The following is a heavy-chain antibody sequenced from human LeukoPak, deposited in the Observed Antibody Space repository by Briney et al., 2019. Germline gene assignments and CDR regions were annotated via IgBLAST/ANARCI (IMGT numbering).Heavy chain of an antibody. CDR1: GYTFTSYY. Sequence: VASVKVSCKASGYTFTSYYMHWVRQAPGQGLEWMGRINPNGGVTNYAQNYQGRVTMTSDTSISTAYMELSRLRSDDTAVYYCARERKITVFGVACDYWGQGTLVTVSS. CDR3: ARERKITVFGVACDY. CDR2: INPNGGVT. D-gene: IGHD3-3*01. J-gene: IGHJ4*02. V-gene: IGHV1-2*06.